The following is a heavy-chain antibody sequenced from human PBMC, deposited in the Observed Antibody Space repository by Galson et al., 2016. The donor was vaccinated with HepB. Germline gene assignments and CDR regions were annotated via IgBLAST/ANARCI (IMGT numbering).Heavy chain of an antibody. J-gene: IGHJ4*02. CDR1: GIDFTDAW. V-gene: IGHV3-15*05. Sequence: SLRLSCALSGIDFTDAWISWVRQAPGKGLEWVGRIKSRAEGGTRDYSGSVKGRFSISRYDSEHKFYLQMNSLRREDTAVYYCTHHVTRQTAVGPGWGQGTLVIVSS. CDR2: IKSRAEGGTR. CDR3: THHVTRQTAVGPG. D-gene: IGHD3-10*02.